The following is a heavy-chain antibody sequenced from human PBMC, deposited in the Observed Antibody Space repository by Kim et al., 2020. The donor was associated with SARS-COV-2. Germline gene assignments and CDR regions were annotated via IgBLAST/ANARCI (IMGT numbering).Heavy chain of an antibody. CDR1: GFIFNSYA. CDR3: ARDYRSWGQGYSYGYDYGMDV. D-gene: IGHD5-18*01. CDR2: VSHDGGTQ. J-gene: IGHJ6*02. Sequence: GGSLRLSCAASGFIFNSYAMHWVRQAPGKGLEWVAVVSHDGGTQYYADSVKGRFTISRDKSKNTLSLQMTSLRGEDTAVYYCARDYRSWGQGYSYGYDYGMDVRGRGTTVTVSS. V-gene: IGHV3-30*04.